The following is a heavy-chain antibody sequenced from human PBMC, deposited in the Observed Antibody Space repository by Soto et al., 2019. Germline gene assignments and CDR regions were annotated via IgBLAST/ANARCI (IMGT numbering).Heavy chain of an antibody. CDR2: MNPGSGDT. V-gene: IGHV1-18*01. Sequence: ASVTVSCTTSGYSFTNNDVAWVQQATGQGLEWMGWMNPGSGDTNYAQKLQGRVTMTTDTSTSTAYMELRSLRSDDTAVYYCAVMGATFDPWGQGTLVTVSS. CDR1: GYSFTNND. CDR3: AVMGATFDP. D-gene: IGHD1-26*01. J-gene: IGHJ5*02.